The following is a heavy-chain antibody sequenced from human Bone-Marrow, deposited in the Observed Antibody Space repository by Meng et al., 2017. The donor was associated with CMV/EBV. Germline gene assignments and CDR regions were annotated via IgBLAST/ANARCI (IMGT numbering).Heavy chain of an antibody. V-gene: IGHV1-46*01. CDR1: GYTFTSYY. Sequence: ASVKVSCKASGYTFTSYYMHWVRQAPGQGLEWMGIINPSGGSTSYAQKFQGRVTMTRDTSTSTVYMELSSLRSEDTAVYYCARDKGDYSYGYISSGLLIDYWGQGPLVTVSS. CDR3: ARDKGDYSYGYISSGLLIDY. D-gene: IGHD5-18*01. J-gene: IGHJ4*02. CDR2: INPSGGST.